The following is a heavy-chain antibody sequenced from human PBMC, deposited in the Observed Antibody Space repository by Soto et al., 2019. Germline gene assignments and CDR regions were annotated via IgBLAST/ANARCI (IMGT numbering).Heavy chain of an antibody. CDR3: ARVKLEMATIPHDGMDV. V-gene: IGHV1-18*01. CDR2: ISAYNGNT. J-gene: IGHJ6*02. D-gene: IGHD5-12*01. Sequence: QVQLVQSGAEVKKPGASVKVSCKDSGYTFTSYGISWVRQAPGQGLEWMCWISAYNGNTNYAQKLQGRVTMTTDTSTSTAYMELRSLRSDDTAVSYCARVKLEMATIPHDGMDVWGQGPTVTVSS. CDR1: GYTFTSYG.